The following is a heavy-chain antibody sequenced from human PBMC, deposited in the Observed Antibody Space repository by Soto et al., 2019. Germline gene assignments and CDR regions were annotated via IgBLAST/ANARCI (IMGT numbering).Heavy chain of an antibody. D-gene: IGHD6-13*01. Sequence: QVQLQESGPGLVKPSGTLSLTCAVSGGSISSSNWWRWFRQPPGKGLEWSGEIYHGGSTNYNPSLQSRVTISVDKSKNQFSLKLSSVTAADKAVYYCARVLVGSWSPVDYWGQGTLVTVSS. CDR2: IYHGGST. CDR3: ARVLVGSWSPVDY. V-gene: IGHV4-4*02. CDR1: GGSISSSNW. J-gene: IGHJ4*02.